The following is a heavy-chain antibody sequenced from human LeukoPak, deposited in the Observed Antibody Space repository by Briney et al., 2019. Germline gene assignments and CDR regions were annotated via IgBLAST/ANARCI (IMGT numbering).Heavy chain of an antibody. CDR2: ISAYNGNT. CDR3: ARDQREGVVVAATIDY. V-gene: IGHV1-18*01. Sequence: EASVKVSCKASGYTFTSYGISWVRQAPGQGLEWMGWISAYNGNTNYAQKLQGRVTMTTDTSTSTAYMELRSLRSDDTAVYYCARDQREGVVVAATIDYWGQGTLVTVSS. J-gene: IGHJ4*02. CDR1: GYTFTSYG. D-gene: IGHD2-15*01.